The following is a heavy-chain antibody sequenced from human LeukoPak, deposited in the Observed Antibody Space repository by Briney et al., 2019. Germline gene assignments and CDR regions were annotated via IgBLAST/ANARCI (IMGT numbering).Heavy chain of an antibody. D-gene: IGHD3-22*01. Sequence: GGSLRLSCAASGFTFSSYSMNWVRQAPGKGLEWVSSISSSSSYIYYADSVKGRFTISRDNAKNSLYLQMNSLRAEDTAVYYCARDFNYYDSSGYYYSWGQGTLVTVSS. CDR3: ARDFNYYDSSGYYYS. CDR1: GFTFSSYS. J-gene: IGHJ4*02. V-gene: IGHV3-21*01. CDR2: ISSSSSYI.